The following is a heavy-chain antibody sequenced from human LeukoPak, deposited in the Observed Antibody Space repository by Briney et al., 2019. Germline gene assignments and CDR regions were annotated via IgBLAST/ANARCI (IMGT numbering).Heavy chain of an antibody. J-gene: IGHJ4*02. CDR3: ARAPVGRAAREDY. CDR1: GGSISSGGYY. CDR2: IYHSGST. Sequence: SQTLSLTCTVSGGSISSGGYYWSWIRQPPGKGLEWIGYIYHSGSTYYNPSLKSRVTISVDRSKNQFSLKLSSVTAADTAVYYCARAPVGRAAREDYWGQGTLVTVSS. V-gene: IGHV4-30-2*01. D-gene: IGHD6-6*01.